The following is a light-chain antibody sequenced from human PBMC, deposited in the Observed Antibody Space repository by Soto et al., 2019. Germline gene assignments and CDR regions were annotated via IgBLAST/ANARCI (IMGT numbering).Light chain of an antibody. CDR3: LQCGSSPYT. CDR1: QSVSSSY. Sequence: EIVLTQSPGTLSLSPGERATLSCRASQSVSSSYLAWYQHKPGQAPRPLIYGASSRATGLPDRFSGSGSGTDFALTIIRLEPEDFAVYYCLQCGSSPYTFGLVTKLDIK. CDR2: GAS. V-gene: IGKV3-20*01. J-gene: IGKJ2*01.